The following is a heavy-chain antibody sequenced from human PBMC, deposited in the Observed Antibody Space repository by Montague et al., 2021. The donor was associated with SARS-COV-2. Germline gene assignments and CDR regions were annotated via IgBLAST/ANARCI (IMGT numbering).Heavy chain of an antibody. D-gene: IGHD2-8*02. CDR2: INYSGDT. J-gene: IGHJ4*02. CDR1: SGSLSGYY. CDR3: ARQESAWWYFDY. Sequence: SETLSLTCAVYSGSLSGYYWSWIRQAPGKGLEWIGEINYSGDTYYNTSLTSRVTISMDTSESQFSLKMTSVTAADTAVYYCARQESAWWYFDYWGQGTLVTVSS. V-gene: IGHV4-34*01.